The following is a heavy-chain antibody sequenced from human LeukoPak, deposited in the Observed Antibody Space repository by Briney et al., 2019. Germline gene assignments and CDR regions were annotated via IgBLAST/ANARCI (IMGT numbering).Heavy chain of an antibody. CDR1: GGSISSGDYY. Sequence: SETLSLTCTVSGGSISSGDYYWSWIRQPPGKGLEWIGYIYSSGSTNYNPSLKSRVTISVDTSKNQFSLKLSSVTATDTAVYYCARVETSNYYYGMDVWGQGTTVTVSS. V-gene: IGHV4-61*08. CDR2: IYSSGST. CDR3: ARVETSNYYYGMDV. J-gene: IGHJ6*02.